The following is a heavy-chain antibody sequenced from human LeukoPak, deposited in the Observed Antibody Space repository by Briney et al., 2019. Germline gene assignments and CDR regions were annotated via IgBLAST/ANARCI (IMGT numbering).Heavy chain of an antibody. CDR2: IRSKAYGGTT. V-gene: IGHV3-49*04. CDR3: TARRGGSRLDY. J-gene: IGHJ4*02. CDR1: GFTFGDYA. D-gene: IGHD1-26*01. Sequence: GGSLRLSCTASGFTFGDYAMSWVRQAPGKGLEWVGFIRSKAYGGTTEYAASVKGRFTISRDDSKSIAYLQMNSLKTEDTAVYYCTARRGGSRLDYWGQGTLVTVSP.